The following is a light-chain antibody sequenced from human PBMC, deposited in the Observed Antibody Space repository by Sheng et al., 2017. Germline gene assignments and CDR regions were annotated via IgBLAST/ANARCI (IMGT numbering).Light chain of an antibody. V-gene: IGLV1-40*01. Sequence: QSVLTQPPSVSGAPGQRVTISCTGSSSNIGAAYDVHWYQQLPGTAPSLLIFDNEGRPSGVPDRFSASNSGTSASLAITGLQAEDEAYYYCQSYDTSRSGNVVFGGGTKVTVL. CDR1: SSNIGAAYD. CDR2: DNE. J-gene: IGLJ2*01. CDR3: QSYDTSRSGNVV.